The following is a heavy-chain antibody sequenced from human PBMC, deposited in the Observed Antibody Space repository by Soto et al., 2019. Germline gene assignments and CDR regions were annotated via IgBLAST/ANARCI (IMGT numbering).Heavy chain of an antibody. V-gene: IGHV1-69*01. CDR1: GVTCPTYT. CDR3: AREESYSSSRMYSGLYGMDF. Sequence: SLKASSKDWGVTCPTYTNSWVRPNNGPALERMGGIIPIFGTANYAQKFQGRVTITADESTSTAYMELSSLRSEDTAVYYCAREESYSSSRMYSGLYGMDFWGQGTTVTVS. CDR2: IIPIFGTA. D-gene: IGHD6-13*01. J-gene: IGHJ6*02.